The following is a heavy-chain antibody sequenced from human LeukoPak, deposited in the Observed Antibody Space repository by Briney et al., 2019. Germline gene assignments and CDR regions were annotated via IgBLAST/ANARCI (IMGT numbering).Heavy chain of an antibody. CDR2: TSSGGSA. V-gene: IGHV4-39*01. J-gene: IGHJ4*02. CDR1: TGSITGTSYY. D-gene: IGHD4-17*01. CDR3: ARQGGGDFVDS. Sequence: SETLSLTCSVSTGSITGTSYYWAWIRQSPGKGLEWIGTTSSGGSAYYKPSLKSRVTIFVDTSKTQFSLRLTSVTAADTAIYYCARQGGGDFVDSWGQGTLVSVS.